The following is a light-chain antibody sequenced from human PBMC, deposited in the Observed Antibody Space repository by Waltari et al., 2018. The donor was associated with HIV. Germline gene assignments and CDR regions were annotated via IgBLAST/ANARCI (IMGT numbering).Light chain of an antibody. CDR3: CSYAGSSTFVV. Sequence: QSALTQPASVSGSPGQSITISCTGTSSDVGSYYLVSWYQQHPGKAPKLMIYEVSKRPSGVSKRFSGSKSGNTASLTSSGLQAEDEADYYCCSYAGSSTFVVFGGGTKLTVL. J-gene: IGLJ2*01. V-gene: IGLV2-23*02. CDR1: SSDVGSYYL. CDR2: EVS.